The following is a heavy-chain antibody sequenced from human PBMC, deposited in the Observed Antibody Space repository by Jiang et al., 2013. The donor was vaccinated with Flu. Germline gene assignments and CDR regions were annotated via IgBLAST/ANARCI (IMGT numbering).Heavy chain of an antibody. Sequence: QTLSLTCAISGDSVSSNSAAWNWIRQSPSRGLEWLGRTYYRSKWYNDYAVSVKSRITINPDTSKNQFSLQLNSVTPEDTAVYYCARDPSNLTAAGTSWFDPWGQGTLVTVSS. CDR1: GDSVSSNSAA. D-gene: IGHD6-13*01. CDR3: ARDPSNLTAAGTSWFDP. V-gene: IGHV6-1*01. J-gene: IGHJ5*02. CDR2: TYYRSKWYN.